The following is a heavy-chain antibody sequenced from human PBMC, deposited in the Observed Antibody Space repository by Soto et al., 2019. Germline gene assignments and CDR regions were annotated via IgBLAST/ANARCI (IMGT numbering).Heavy chain of an antibody. CDR1: GFTFSIYS. Sequence: HLLESGGGLVQPGGSLRLSCAASGFTFSIYSMNWVRQAPGKGLEWVSLISGSGGSTHYADSVEGRFTISRDNSKNTRYLEMDSLRAEDTAVYYCAKVVKYDVLTGYYKGPDYYGMDVWGQGTTVTVSS. J-gene: IGHJ6*02. D-gene: IGHD3-9*01. CDR3: AKVVKYDVLTGYYKGPDYYGMDV. V-gene: IGHV3-23*01. CDR2: ISGSGGST.